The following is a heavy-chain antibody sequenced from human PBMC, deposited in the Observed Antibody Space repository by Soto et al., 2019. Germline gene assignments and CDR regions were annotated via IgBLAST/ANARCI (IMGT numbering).Heavy chain of an antibody. D-gene: IGHD6-6*01. J-gene: IGHJ6*03. Sequence: SVKVSCKASGGTFSSYAISWVRQAPGQGLEWMGGIIPIFGTANYAQKFQGRVTITADESTSTAYMELSSLRSEDTAVYYCARREIGYSSSAYYYYYMDVWGKGTTVTVSS. CDR1: GGTFSSYA. V-gene: IGHV1-69*13. CDR2: IIPIFGTA. CDR3: ARREIGYSSSAYYYYYMDV.